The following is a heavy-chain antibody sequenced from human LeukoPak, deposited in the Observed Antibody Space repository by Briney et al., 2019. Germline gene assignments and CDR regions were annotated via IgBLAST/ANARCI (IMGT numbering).Heavy chain of an antibody. CDR3: ARVSSSASSFYFDC. V-gene: IGHV3-21*01. CDR2: ISSSSTYI. Sequence: PGGSLRLSCAASGFTFSSYSMNWVRQAPGKGLELISSISSSSTYIYYADSLTGRFTTSRDNAKLSLYLQMNSLRAEDTAVYYCARVSSSASSFYFDCWGQGTLVTVSS. J-gene: IGHJ4*02. D-gene: IGHD2-15*01. CDR1: GFTFSSYS.